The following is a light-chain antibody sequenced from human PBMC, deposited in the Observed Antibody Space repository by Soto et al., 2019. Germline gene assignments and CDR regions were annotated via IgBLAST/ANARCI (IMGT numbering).Light chain of an antibody. CDR3: QHYYGFSRT. J-gene: IGKJ1*01. CDR1: QGIVRW. V-gene: IGKV1-5*01. Sequence: DIPMTQSPSTLSASVGDRVTITCRASQGIVRWLAWYQQKPGKAPKLLIYDASSLESGVPSRFSGSGAGTEFTLPISSLQPDDFATYYCQHYYGFSRTFGQGTRVEIK. CDR2: DAS.